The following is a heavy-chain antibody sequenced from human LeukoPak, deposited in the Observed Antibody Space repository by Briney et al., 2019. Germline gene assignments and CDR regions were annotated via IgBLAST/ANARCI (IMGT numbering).Heavy chain of an antibody. D-gene: IGHD6-13*01. CDR2: INPNSGGT. V-gene: IGHV1-2*02. Sequence: ASVKVSCKASGYTFTGYYMHWVRQAPGQGLEWMGWINPNSGGTNYAQKFQGRVTMTRDTSISTAYMELSRLRSDDTAVYYCARGKMYSSSWYEYYYYYYMDVWGRGTTVTISS. CDR3: ARGKMYSSSWYEYYYYYYMDV. CDR1: GYTFTGYY. J-gene: IGHJ6*03.